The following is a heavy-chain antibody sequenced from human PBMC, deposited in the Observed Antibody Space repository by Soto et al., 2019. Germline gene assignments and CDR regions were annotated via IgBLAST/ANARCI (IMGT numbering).Heavy chain of an antibody. CDR2: IIPIFGTA. J-gene: IGHJ6*02. Sequence: GSSVKVSCQASGGTFRSNAFSWVRQAPGQGLEWMGGIIPIFGTANYAQKFQGRVTITADKSTSTAYMELSSLRSDDTAVYYCARFGGSSSWYYYYGMDVWGQGTTVTVSS. CDR3: ARFGGSSSWYYYYGMDV. D-gene: IGHD6-13*01. CDR1: GGTFRSNA. V-gene: IGHV1-69*06.